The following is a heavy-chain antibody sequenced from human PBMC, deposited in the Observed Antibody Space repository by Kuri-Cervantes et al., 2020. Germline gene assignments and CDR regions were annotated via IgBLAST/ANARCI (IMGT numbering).Heavy chain of an antibody. CDR2: ISSSSSYI. V-gene: IGHV3-21*01. D-gene: IGHD4-23*01. Sequence: GGSLRLSCAASGFTFSSYSMNWVRQAPGKGLEWVSSISSSSSYIYYADSVKGRFTISRDNAKNSLYLQMNSLRAEDTAVYYCARDPVTTVVTQGLFDYWGQGTLVTVSS. CDR1: GFTFSSYS. CDR3: ARDPVTTVVTQGLFDY. J-gene: IGHJ4*02.